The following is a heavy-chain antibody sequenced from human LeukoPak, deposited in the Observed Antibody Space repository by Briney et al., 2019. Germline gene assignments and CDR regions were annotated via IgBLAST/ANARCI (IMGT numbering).Heavy chain of an antibody. J-gene: IGHJ5*02. CDR1: GGSISSYY. CDR2: IYYSGST. Sequence: SETLSLTCTVSGGSISSYYWSWIRQPPGKGLEWIGYIYYSGSTNYNPSLKSRVTISVDTSKNQFSLKLSSVTAADTAVYYYARVGVLLWFGEFAPFDPWGQGTLVTVSS. V-gene: IGHV4-59*01. D-gene: IGHD3-10*01. CDR3: ARVGVLLWFGEFAPFDP.